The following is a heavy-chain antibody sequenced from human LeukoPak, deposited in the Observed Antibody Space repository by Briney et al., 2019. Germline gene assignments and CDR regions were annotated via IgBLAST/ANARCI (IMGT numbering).Heavy chain of an antibody. J-gene: IGHJ4*02. V-gene: IGHV1-18*01. CDR2: ISAYNGNT. CDR3: ARSSADSSGWPIFDY. CDR1: GYTFTSYA. D-gene: IGHD6-19*01. Sequence: GASVKVSCKASGYTFTSYAMHWVRQAPGQRLEWMGWISAYNGNTNYAQKLQGRVTMTTDTSTSTAYMELRSLRSDDTAVYYCARSSADSSGWPIFDYWGQGTLVTVSS.